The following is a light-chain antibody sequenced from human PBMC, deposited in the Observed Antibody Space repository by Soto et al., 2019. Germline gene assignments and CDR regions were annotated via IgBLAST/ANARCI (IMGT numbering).Light chain of an antibody. CDR2: DAS. V-gene: IGKV1-27*01. CDR1: QAIANY. J-gene: IGKJ4*01. CDR3: QKYNSAPHT. Sequence: DVGMTQSPASLSASVGDRVTITCRASQAIANYLAWYQQKPGQVPELLIYDASTLQSGVPSRFSGSASGTEFTLTISSLQPEDVATYYCQKYNSAPHTFGGGTKVEMK.